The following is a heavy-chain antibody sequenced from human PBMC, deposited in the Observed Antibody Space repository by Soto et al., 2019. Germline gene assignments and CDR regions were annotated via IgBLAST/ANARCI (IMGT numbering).Heavy chain of an antibody. CDR1: GFTFRNYA. D-gene: IGHD6-13*01. CDR3: VKDHIAAAGDY. Sequence: PGGSLRLSCAASGFTFRNYAMTWVRQAPGKGLEWVSGISGGGDETYNADSVKGRFTISRDNSKNTLYLQMNSLRAEDTAIYYCVKDHIAAAGDYWGQGTLVTVSS. V-gene: IGHV3-23*01. CDR2: ISGGGDET. J-gene: IGHJ4*02.